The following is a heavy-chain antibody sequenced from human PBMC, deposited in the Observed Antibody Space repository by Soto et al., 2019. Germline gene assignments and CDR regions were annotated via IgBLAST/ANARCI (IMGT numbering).Heavy chain of an antibody. CDR2: IWYDGSNK. J-gene: IGHJ4*02. Sequence: GGSLRLSCAASGFTFSSYGMHWVRQAPGKGLEWVAVIWYDGSNKYYADSVKGRFTISRDNSKNTLYLQMNSLRAEDTAVYYCARDVNYGDPSYYFDYWGQGTLVTVSS. D-gene: IGHD4-17*01. CDR3: ARDVNYGDPSYYFDY. V-gene: IGHV3-33*01. CDR1: GFTFSSYG.